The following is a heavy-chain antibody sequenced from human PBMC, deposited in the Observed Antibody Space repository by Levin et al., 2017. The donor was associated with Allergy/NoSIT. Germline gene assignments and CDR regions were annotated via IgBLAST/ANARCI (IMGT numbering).Heavy chain of an antibody. Sequence: GESLKISCKVSGYSFTTYDIDWVRQAPGQGLEWVGWMNPKSGSTQYAQKFQGRVSMTRDTSMNTAYLELSGLRSDDTAIFYCVRGRGAVAVLDSWGQGTLVTVSS. CDR2: MNPKSGST. CDR3: VRGRGAVAVLDS. D-gene: IGHD6-19*01. V-gene: IGHV1-8*01. J-gene: IGHJ4*02. CDR1: GYSFTTYD.